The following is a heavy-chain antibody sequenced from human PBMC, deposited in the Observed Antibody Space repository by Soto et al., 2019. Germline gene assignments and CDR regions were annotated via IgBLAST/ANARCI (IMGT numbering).Heavy chain of an antibody. CDR2: ISTYNGNT. Sequence: ASVKVSCKASGYTFTSFGISWVRQAPGQGLEWMGWISTYNGNTDYAQKLQGRVTMTTHTSTGTAYMELRSLRSDDTAVYYCARDRGQQWLTFDQWGQGTLVTVSS. CDR3: ARDRGQQWLTFDQ. D-gene: IGHD6-19*01. V-gene: IGHV1-18*01. J-gene: IGHJ4*02. CDR1: GYTFTSFG.